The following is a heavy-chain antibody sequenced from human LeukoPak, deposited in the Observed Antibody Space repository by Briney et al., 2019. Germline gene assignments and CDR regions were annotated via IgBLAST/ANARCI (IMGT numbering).Heavy chain of an antibody. CDR2: IYHGGGT. D-gene: IGHD2-2*02. J-gene: IGHJ3*02. V-gene: IGHV4-30-2*01. CDR3: ARDYRLGGYTPGAFDI. Sequence: SETLSLTCAVSGGSVTSGGFSWSWIRQPPGKGLEWIGYIYHGGGTYYNPSLKSRVTISVDRSKNQFSLKLSSVTAADTAVYYCARDYRLGGYTPGAFDIWGQGTMVTVSS. CDR1: GGSVTSGGFS.